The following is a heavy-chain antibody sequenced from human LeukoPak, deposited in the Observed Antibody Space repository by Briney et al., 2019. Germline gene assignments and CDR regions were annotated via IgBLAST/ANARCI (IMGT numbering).Heavy chain of an antibody. CDR3: ARDLGRDGYNYYS. CDR1: GYTFTGYY. CDR2: INPNSGGT. V-gene: IGHV1-2*06. Sequence: ASVKVSCKASGYTFTGYYMHWVRQAPGQGLEWMGRINPNSGGTNYAQKFQGRVTMTRDTSINTAYMEVNRLRSDDTAIYYCARDLGRDGYNYYSWGQGTLVTVSS. J-gene: IGHJ4*02. D-gene: IGHD5-24*01.